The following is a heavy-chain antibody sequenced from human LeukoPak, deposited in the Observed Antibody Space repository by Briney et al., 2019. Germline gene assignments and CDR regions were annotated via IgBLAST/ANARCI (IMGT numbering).Heavy chain of an antibody. J-gene: IGHJ4*02. CDR1: GFTFSSYG. CDR3: AKKELALDY. Sequence: GGSLRLSCAASGFTFSSYGMHWVRQAPGKGLEWVAVISYDGSNKYYVDSVKGRFTISRDNSKNTLYLQMNSLRAEDTAVYYCAKKELALDYWGQGTLVTVSS. CDR2: ISYDGSNK. V-gene: IGHV3-30*18. D-gene: IGHD1-1*01.